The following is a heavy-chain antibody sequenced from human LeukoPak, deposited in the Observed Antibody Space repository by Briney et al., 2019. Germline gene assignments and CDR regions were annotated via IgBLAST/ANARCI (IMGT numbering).Heavy chain of an antibody. CDR3: ARVAVSNYPYNWFDP. Sequence: RASVKVSCKASGYTFTSYYMHWVRQAPGQGLEWMGIINPSGGSTSYAQKFQGRVTMPRDTSKSTVYMELSSLRSEDTAVYYCARVAVSNYPYNWFDPWGQGTLVTVSS. CDR2: INPSGGST. J-gene: IGHJ5*02. V-gene: IGHV1-46*01. D-gene: IGHD4-11*01. CDR1: GYTFTSYY.